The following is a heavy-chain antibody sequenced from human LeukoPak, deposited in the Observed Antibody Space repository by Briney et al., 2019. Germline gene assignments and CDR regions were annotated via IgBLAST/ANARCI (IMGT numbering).Heavy chain of an antibody. Sequence: PGGSLRLSCAASGFTFSSYAMHWVRQAPGKGLEWVAVISYDGSNKYYADSVKGRFTISRDNSKNTLYLQMNSLRAEDTAVYYCANDVAAVAGYDYWGQGTLVTVSS. V-gene: IGHV3-30-3*02. D-gene: IGHD6-19*01. CDR1: GFTFSSYA. J-gene: IGHJ4*02. CDR2: ISYDGSNK. CDR3: ANDVAAVAGYDY.